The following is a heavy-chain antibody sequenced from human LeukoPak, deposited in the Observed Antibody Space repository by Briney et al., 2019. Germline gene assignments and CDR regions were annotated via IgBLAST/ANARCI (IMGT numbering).Heavy chain of an antibody. CDR1: GFTFSSYG. CDR3: AKDSAYQLLLYNWFDP. J-gene: IGHJ5*02. Sequence: GGSLRLSCAASGFTFSSYGMHWVRQAPGKGLEWVAFIRYDGSNKYYADSVKGRFTISRDNSKNTLYLQMNSLRAEDTAVDYCAKDSAYQLLLYNWFDPWGQGTLVTVSS. CDR2: IRYDGSNK. D-gene: IGHD2-2*01. V-gene: IGHV3-30*02.